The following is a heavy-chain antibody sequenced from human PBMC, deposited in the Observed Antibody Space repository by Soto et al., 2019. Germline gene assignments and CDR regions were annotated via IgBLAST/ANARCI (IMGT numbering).Heavy chain of an antibody. CDR2: IIPIFDTA. D-gene: IGHD2-2*01. CDR3: ARHDCISSSCYYYYYYGMDV. J-gene: IGHJ6*02. V-gene: IGHV1-69*12. Sequence: QVRLVQSGAEVKKPGSSVKVSCKASGGTFSSYAISWVRQAPGQGLEWMGGIIPIFDTANYAQKFQGRVTITADESTSTAYMELCSLRSEDTAVYYCARHDCISSSCYYYYYYGMDVWGQGTTVTVSS. CDR1: GGTFSSYA.